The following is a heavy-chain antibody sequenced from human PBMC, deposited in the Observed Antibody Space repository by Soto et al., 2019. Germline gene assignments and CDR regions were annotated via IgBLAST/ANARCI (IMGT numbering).Heavy chain of an antibody. V-gene: IGHV1-69*02. Sequence: QVQLVQSGAEVKKPGSSVKVSCKASGGTFSSYTISWVRQAPGQGLEWMGRIIPILGIANYAQKFQGRVTITADNSTSAAYMELSSLRSEDTAVYYCATLATIDAFDIWGQGTMVTVSS. CDR1: GGTFSSYT. CDR2: IIPILGIA. J-gene: IGHJ3*02. D-gene: IGHD5-12*01. CDR3: ATLATIDAFDI.